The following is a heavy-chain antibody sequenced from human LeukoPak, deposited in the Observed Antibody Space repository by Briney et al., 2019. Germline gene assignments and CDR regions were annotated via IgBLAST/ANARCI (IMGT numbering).Heavy chain of an antibody. D-gene: IGHD3/OR15-3a*01. CDR2: IYYSGST. V-gene: IGHV4-59*11. CDR1: GGSISNHY. CDR3: ARRTGYLNYYYYYYMDV. J-gene: IGHJ6*03. Sequence: SETLSLTCTVSGGSISNHYWSWIRQPPGKGLEWIGYIYYSGSTNYNPSLKSRVTISVDTSRNQFSLKLSSVTAADSAVYYCARRTGYLNYYYYYYMDVWGNGTTVTVSS.